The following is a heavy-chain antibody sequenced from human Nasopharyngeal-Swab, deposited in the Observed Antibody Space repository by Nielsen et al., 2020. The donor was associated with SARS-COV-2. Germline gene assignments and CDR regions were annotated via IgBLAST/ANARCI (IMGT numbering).Heavy chain of an antibody. Sequence: GGSLRLSCAASGFRFSSYGMHWVRQAPDKGLEWVAVIWHDGGSKYYGDSVTGRFIISRDNSKNMLYLEMNSLRVEDTAIYSCAKDADWGNYYYGLDVWGQGTTVTVSS. CDR2: IWHDGGSK. D-gene: IGHD7-27*01. V-gene: IGHV3-33*06. J-gene: IGHJ6*02. CDR1: GFRFSSYG. CDR3: AKDADWGNYYYGLDV.